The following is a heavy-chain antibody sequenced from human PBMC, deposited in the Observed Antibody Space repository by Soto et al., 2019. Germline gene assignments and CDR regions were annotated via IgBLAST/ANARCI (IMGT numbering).Heavy chain of an antibody. V-gene: IGHV1-69*02. D-gene: IGHD3-16*01. J-gene: IGHJ5*02. CDR3: AFRLGSYSYPGTP. Sequence: SVKVSCKASGGTFSSYTISWVRQAPGQGLEWMRRIIPIFGIANYAQKFQGRVTITADKSTSTAYMELSSLRSEDTAVYYCAFRLGSYSYPGTPWGQGTLVTVSS. CDR2: IIPIFGIA. CDR1: GGTFSSYT.